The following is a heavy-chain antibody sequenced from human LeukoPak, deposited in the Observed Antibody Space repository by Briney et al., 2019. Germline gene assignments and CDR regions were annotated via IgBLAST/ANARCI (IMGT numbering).Heavy chain of an antibody. CDR1: GGSFSGYY. CDR2: INRSGST. J-gene: IGHJ6*02. Sequence: PSETLSLTCAVYGGSFSGYYWSWIRQPPGKGLEWIGEINRSGSTNYNPSLKSRVTISVDTSKNQFSPRLSSVTAADTAVYYCARDNSYGSGTFYYYYAMDVWGQGTTVTVSS. D-gene: IGHD3-10*01. V-gene: IGHV4-34*01. CDR3: ARDNSYGSGTFYYYYAMDV.